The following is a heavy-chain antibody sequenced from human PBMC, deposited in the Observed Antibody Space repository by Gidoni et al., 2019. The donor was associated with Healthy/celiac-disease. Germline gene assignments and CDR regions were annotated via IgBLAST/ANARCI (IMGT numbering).Heavy chain of an antibody. Sequence: QVQLVESGGGVVQPGRSLRLSCAASGFTFSSYAMHWVRQAPGKGLEWVAVISYDGSNKYYEDSVKGRFTISRDNSKNTLYLQMNSLRAEDTAVYYCARDEGRSSSWLSYWGQGTLVTVSS. CDR2: ISYDGSNK. J-gene: IGHJ4*02. CDR3: ARDEGRSSSWLSY. V-gene: IGHV3-30-3*01. D-gene: IGHD6-13*01. CDR1: GFTFSSYA.